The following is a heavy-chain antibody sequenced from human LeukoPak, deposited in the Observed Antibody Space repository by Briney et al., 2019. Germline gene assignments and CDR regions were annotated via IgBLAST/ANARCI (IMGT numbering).Heavy chain of an antibody. CDR2: IYYSGST. D-gene: IGHD6-13*01. V-gene: IGHV4-59*01. Sequence: PSETLSLTCTDSGGPISSYYWSWIRQPPGKGLEWIGYIYYSGSTNYNPSLKSRVTISVDTSKNQFSLKLSSVTAADTAVYYCARLAYSSSSYYFDYWGQGTLVTVSS. CDR3: ARLAYSSSSYYFDY. J-gene: IGHJ4*02. CDR1: GGPISSYY.